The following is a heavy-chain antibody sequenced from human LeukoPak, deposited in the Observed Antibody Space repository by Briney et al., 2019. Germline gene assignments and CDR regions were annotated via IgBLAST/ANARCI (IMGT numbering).Heavy chain of an antibody. CDR2: ISYDGSNK. CDR3: ARGHYGSGSYYNLDY. J-gene: IGHJ4*02. CDR1: GFTFSSYA. V-gene: IGHV3-30-3*01. Sequence: PGRSLRLSCAASGFTFSSYAMHWVRQAPGKGLEWVAVISYDGSNKYYADSVKGRFTISRDNAKNSLYLQMNSLRAEDTAVYYCARGHYGSGSYYNLDYWGQGTLVTLSS. D-gene: IGHD3-10*01.